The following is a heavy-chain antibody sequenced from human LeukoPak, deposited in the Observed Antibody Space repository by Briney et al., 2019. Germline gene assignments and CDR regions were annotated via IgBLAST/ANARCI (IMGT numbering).Heavy chain of an antibody. Sequence: SQTLSLTCTVSGGSISSGSYYWSWIRQPAGKGLEWIGRIYTSGSTNYNPSLKSRVTISVDTSKNQFSLKLSSVTAADTAVYFCARDRGSTVTTLKAVYFDYWGQGALVTVSS. D-gene: IGHD4-17*01. CDR1: GGSISSGSYY. J-gene: IGHJ4*02. V-gene: IGHV4-61*02. CDR3: ARDRGSTVTTLKAVYFDY. CDR2: IYTSGST.